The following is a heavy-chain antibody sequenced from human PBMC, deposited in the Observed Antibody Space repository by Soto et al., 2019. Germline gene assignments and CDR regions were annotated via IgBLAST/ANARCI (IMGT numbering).Heavy chain of an antibody. J-gene: IGHJ5*02. CDR3: AKGDNLGPKTGYAFDP. D-gene: IGHD5-12*01. Sequence: PSQTLSLTCAISGDSGSSSTASWNWIRQSPSRGLEWLGRTYFRSKWYNDYAVSVKSRIIINPDTSNNQFSLQLNSVTPEDTAVYFCAKGDNLGPKTGYAFDPWGQGIMVTVSS. CDR2: TYFRSKWYN. CDR1: GDSGSSSTAS. V-gene: IGHV6-1*01.